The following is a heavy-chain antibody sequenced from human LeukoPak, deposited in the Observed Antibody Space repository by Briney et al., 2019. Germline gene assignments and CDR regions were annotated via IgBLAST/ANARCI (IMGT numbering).Heavy chain of an antibody. J-gene: IGHJ4*02. CDR3: ATDLLYYGGNSGEDY. V-gene: IGHV4-39*01. D-gene: IGHD4-23*01. CDR2: IYYSGST. Sequence: SETLSLTCTVSGGSISSSSYYWGWIRQPPGKGLEWIGSIYYSGSTYYNPSLKSRVTISVDTSKNQFSLKLSSVTAADTAVYYCATDLLYYGGNSGEDYWGQGTLVTVSS. CDR1: GGSISSSSYY.